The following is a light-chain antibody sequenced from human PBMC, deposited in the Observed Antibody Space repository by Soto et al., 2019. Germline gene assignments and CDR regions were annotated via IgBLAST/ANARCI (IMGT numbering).Light chain of an antibody. CDR2: AAS. V-gene: IGKV1-8*01. CDR1: QGISGY. Sequence: AIRMTQSPSSFSASTGDRVTITCRASQGISGYLAWYQQKPGKAPKLLIYAASTLQSGVPSRFSGSGSGTDFTLTISCLQSEDFATYYCQQYYSYPFLTFGGGTKVEIK. J-gene: IGKJ4*01. CDR3: QQYYSYPFLT.